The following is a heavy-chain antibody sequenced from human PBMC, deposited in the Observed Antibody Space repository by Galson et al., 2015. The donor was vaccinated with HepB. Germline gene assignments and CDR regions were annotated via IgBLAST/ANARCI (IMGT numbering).Heavy chain of an antibody. CDR2: IDPSDSYT. V-gene: IGHV5-10-1*01. J-gene: IGHJ4*02. D-gene: IGHD3-10*01. CDR1: GYTFTAFW. Sequence: QSGAEVKKPGESLRISCKGSGYTFTAFWITWVRQIPGKGLEWMGRIDPSDSYTDYSPSFQGHVTISADKSITTAYLQWSSLKASDTAMYYCASRYSYFRSETWYNVSDYWGQGTLVTVSS. CDR3: ASRYSYFRSETWYNVSDY.